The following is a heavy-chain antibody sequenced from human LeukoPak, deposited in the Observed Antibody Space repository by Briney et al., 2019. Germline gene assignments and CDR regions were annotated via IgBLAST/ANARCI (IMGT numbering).Heavy chain of an antibody. J-gene: IGHJ6*02. CDR2: ICSNGSST. Sequence: GGSLRLSCVASGFTFSDYAMHWVRQALGKGVEYVSVICSNGSSTYYADSVKGRFTISRDNSKNTLYLQMNSLRGDDAGMYFCAKDSSSSNYYYGLDVWGQGTTVTVSS. V-gene: IGHV3-64*02. D-gene: IGHD6-13*01. CDR1: GFTFSDYA. CDR3: AKDSSSSNYYYGLDV.